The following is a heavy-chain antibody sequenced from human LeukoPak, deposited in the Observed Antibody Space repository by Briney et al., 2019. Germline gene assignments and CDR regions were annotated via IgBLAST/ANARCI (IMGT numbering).Heavy chain of an antibody. CDR3: AKFLSRRFGESTDY. Sequence: NPSQTLSLTCTVSGASIRSGDYYWSWIRQPPGKGLEWIGYIYDSGSTYYNPSLKSRITISVDTSENRFSLKLSSVTATDTAVYYCAKFLSRRFGESTDYWGQGTLVTVSS. D-gene: IGHD3-10*01. V-gene: IGHV4-30-4*01. CDR2: IYDSGST. CDR1: GASIRSGDYY. J-gene: IGHJ4*02.